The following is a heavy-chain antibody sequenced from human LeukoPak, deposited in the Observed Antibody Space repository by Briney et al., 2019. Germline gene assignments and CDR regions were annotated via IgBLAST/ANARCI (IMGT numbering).Heavy chain of an antibody. J-gene: IGHJ4*02. Sequence: GGSLRLSCAASAFTFSNYWMSWVRQAPGKGLEWVANIKEDGSEISYVDSVKGRFTISRDNAKNSLYLQMNSLRVDDTAVYYCARDRGYSTFDYWGQGTLVTVSS. CDR2: IKEDGSEI. V-gene: IGHV3-7*01. D-gene: IGHD4-23*01. CDR3: ARDRGYSTFDY. CDR1: AFTFSNYW.